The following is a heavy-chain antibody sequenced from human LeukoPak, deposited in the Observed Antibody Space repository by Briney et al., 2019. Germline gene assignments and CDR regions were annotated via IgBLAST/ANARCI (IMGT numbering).Heavy chain of an antibody. D-gene: IGHD2-15*01. CDR1: GFTFSTYF. Sequence: GGSLRLSCAASGFTFSTYFMHWVRQAPGKGLVWVSRIKSDGSSTSYADSVKGRFTISRDNAKNTLYLQMNSLRAEDTAVYFCARDTSLYCNGGSCFSDYFDYWGQGTLVTVSS. CDR2: IKSDGSST. J-gene: IGHJ4*02. CDR3: ARDTSLYCNGGSCFSDYFDY. V-gene: IGHV3-74*01.